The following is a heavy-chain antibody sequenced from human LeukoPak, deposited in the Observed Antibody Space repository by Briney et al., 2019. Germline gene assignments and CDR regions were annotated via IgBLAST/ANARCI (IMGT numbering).Heavy chain of an antibody. CDR2: IYYSGST. D-gene: IGHD6-13*01. Sequence: PSETLSLTCTVSGGSISSGDYYWSWIRQPPGKGLEWIGYIYYSGSTYYNPSLKSRVTISVDTSKNQFSLKLSSVTAADTAVYYCARGWDSSSWTLDYWGQGTLVTVSS. J-gene: IGHJ4*02. CDR1: GGSISSGDYY. CDR3: ARGWDSSSWTLDY. V-gene: IGHV4-30-4*01.